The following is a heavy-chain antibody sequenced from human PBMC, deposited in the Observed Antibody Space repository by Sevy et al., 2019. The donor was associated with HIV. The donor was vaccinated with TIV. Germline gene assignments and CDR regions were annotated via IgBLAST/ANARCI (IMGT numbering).Heavy chain of an antibody. CDR2: FDPEDEEK. J-gene: IGHJ4*02. V-gene: IGHV1-24*01. D-gene: IGHD5-12*01. CDR1: GRTLTQLS. Sequence: ASVKVSCKVSGRTLTQLSIHWVRQAPGKGLEWMGTFDPEDEEKIYAQKFQGRVTMTEDTSTDTAYMELSRLRSEDTAVYYCATTKDYYESSGYPFDYWGQGTLVTVSS. CDR3: ATTKDYYESSGYPFDY.